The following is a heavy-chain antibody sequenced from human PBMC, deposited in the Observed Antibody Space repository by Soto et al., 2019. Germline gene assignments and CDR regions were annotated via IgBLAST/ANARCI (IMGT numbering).Heavy chain of an antibody. Sequence: TASGFTFSDYSMNWVRQAPGKGLEWASYIGTSSSTVYYAYSVEGRFSISRDNAKNSPYLQMDSLRAEDTAVYYCARDSAYSFDYWGQGILVTVSP. V-gene: IGHV3-48*01. CDR3: ARDSAYSFDY. J-gene: IGHJ4*02. CDR1: GFTFSDYS. D-gene: IGHD2-15*01. CDR2: IGTSSSTV.